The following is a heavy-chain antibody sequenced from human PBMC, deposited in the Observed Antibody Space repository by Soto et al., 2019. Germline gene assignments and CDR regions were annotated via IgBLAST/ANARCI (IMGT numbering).Heavy chain of an antibody. V-gene: IGHV3-11*01. Sequence: QVQLVESGGGLVKPGGSLRLSCAASGFSFSDYYMTWIRQAPGKGLEWVSYISSSGGTKYHADSVKGRFTISRDNAKNSLYLQMNSLRAEDTAVYYCARGYSSSWTYNWFDPWGQGTLGTVSS. CDR2: ISSSGGTK. J-gene: IGHJ5*02. D-gene: IGHD6-13*01. CDR3: ARGYSSSWTYNWFDP. CDR1: GFSFSDYY.